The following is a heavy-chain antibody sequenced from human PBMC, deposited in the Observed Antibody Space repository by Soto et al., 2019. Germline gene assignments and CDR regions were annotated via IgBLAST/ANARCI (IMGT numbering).Heavy chain of an antibody. Sequence: GGSLRLSCTASGFTFGDYAMSWFRQAPGKGLEWVGFIRSKAYGGTTEYAASVKGRFTISRDDSKSIAYLQMNSLKTEDTAVYYCTRDPDYGDYRFDPWGQGTLVTVSS. CDR3: TRDPDYGDYRFDP. CDR1: GFTFGDYA. D-gene: IGHD4-17*01. CDR2: IRSKAYGGTT. V-gene: IGHV3-49*03. J-gene: IGHJ5*02.